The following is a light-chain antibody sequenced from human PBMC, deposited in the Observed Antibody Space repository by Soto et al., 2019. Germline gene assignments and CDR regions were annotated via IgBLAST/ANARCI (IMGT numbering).Light chain of an antibody. J-gene: IGKJ1*01. CDR2: GAS. V-gene: IGKV3-20*01. Sequence: DIVLTQSPGTLSLSPGERATLSCRASQSVSSSYLAWYQQKPGQAPRLLIYGASSRATGIPDRFSGSGSGTDFTLTISRLEPEDFAVYYCQQYNSYSPWTFGQGTKVEIK. CDR3: QQYNSYSPWT. CDR1: QSVSSSY.